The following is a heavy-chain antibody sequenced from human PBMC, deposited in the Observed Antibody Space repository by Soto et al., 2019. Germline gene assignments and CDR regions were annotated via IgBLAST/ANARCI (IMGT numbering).Heavy chain of an antibody. CDR2: IIPIFGTA. CDR3: ARDRPWEPLDWFDP. CDR1: GGTFSSYA. D-gene: IGHD1-26*01. J-gene: IGHJ5*02. V-gene: IGHV1-69*01. Sequence: QVQLVQSGAEVKKPGSSVKVSCKASGGTFSSYAISWVRQAPGQGLEWMGGIIPIFGTANYAQKFQGRVTIAADYSTSTAYLELSSLRSEDTAVYYCARDRPWEPLDWFDPWGQGTLVTVSS.